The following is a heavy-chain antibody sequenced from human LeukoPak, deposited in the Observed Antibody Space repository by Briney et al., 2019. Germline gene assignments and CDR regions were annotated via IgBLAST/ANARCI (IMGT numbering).Heavy chain of an antibody. D-gene: IGHD7-27*01. V-gene: IGHV1-8*03. Sequence: ASVKLSCKASGYSFSTFGINWDRQAPGQGLGWMGWLSPNTGKTGYAQKFQDRVTITGNSFISTVDMELSSLTSDDTAVYYCARGPLTGEHYHYYMDVWGKGTTVTVSS. CDR1: GYSFSTFG. CDR2: LSPNTGKT. J-gene: IGHJ6*03. CDR3: ARGPLTGEHYHYYMDV.